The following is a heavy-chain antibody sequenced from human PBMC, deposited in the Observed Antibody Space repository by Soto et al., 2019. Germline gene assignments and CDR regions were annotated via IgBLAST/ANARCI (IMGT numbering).Heavy chain of an antibody. CDR1: GFSITSGDYY. CDR2: IYYSGNT. J-gene: IGHJ5*02. CDR3: ASFGVASMNWFDP. D-gene: IGHD3-3*01. V-gene: IGHV4-30-4*01. Sequence: PSETLSLTCTVSGFSITSGDYYWNWIRQPPGKGLEWIGNIYYSGNTYYNPSLKSRVTISLDTSKNQCSLKLRSVTAADTAVYYCASFGVASMNWFDPWGQGTLVTVSS.